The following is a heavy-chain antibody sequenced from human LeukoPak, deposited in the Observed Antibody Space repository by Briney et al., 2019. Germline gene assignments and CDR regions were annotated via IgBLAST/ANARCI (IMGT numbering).Heavy chain of an antibody. CDR3: ARDPPRNGSYSNYYFDY. CDR2: IIPILGIA. CDR1: GGTFSSYA. V-gene: IGHV1-69*04. D-gene: IGHD1-26*01. J-gene: IGHJ4*02. Sequence: SVKVSSKASGGTFSSYAISWVRQAPGQGLEWMGRIIPILGIANYAQKFQGRVTITADKSTSTAYMELSSLRSEDTAVYYCARDPPRNGSYSNYYFDYWGQGTLVTVSS.